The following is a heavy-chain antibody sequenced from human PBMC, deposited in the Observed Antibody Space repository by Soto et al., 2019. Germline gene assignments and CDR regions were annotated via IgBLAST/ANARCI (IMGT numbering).Heavy chain of an antibody. Sequence: QITLKESGPTLVKPTQTLTLTCTFSGFSLSTSGVGVGWIRQPPGKALEWLALIYWDDDKRYSPSLKSRLTITKXXSXNXXVLTMTNMDPVDTATYYCAHSLDYDSSGDSGWFDPWGQGTLVTVSS. V-gene: IGHV2-5*02. J-gene: IGHJ5*02. CDR2: IYWDDDK. D-gene: IGHD3-22*01. CDR1: GFSLSTSGVG. CDR3: AHSLDYDSSGDSGWFDP.